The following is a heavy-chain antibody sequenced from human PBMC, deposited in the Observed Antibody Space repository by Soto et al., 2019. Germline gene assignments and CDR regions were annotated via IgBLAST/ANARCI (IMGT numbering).Heavy chain of an antibody. D-gene: IGHD2-21*02. V-gene: IGHV1-69*02. CDR1: GGTFSSYT. CDR3: TSYCGGDCGFDY. Sequence: QVQLVQSGAEVKKPGSSVKVSCKASGGTFSSYTISWVRQAPGQELEWMGRIIPILGIANYAQKFQGRVTITADKSTSTAYMELSSLRSEDTAVYYCTSYCGGDCGFDYWGQGTLVTVSS. J-gene: IGHJ4*02. CDR2: IIPILGIA.